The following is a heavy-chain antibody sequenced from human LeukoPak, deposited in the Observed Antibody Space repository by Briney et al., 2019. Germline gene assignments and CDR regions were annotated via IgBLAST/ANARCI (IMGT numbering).Heavy chain of an antibody. Sequence: GGSLRLSCAASGFTFSSYAMSWARQAPGKGLEWVSAISGSGGSTYYADSVKGRFTISRDSSKNTLYLQMDSLRAEDTAVYYCAEGPMTTVTTGNFDYWGQGTLVTVSS. CDR3: AEGPMTTVTTGNFDY. CDR2: ISGSGGST. D-gene: IGHD4-17*01. CDR1: GFTFSSYA. J-gene: IGHJ4*02. V-gene: IGHV3-23*01.